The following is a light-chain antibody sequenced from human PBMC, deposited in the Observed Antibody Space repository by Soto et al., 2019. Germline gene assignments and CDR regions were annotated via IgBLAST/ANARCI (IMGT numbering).Light chain of an antibody. J-gene: IGLJ2*01. V-gene: IGLV2-14*01. CDR3: SSYTSSSTDII. CDR2: DVS. Sequence: QSALTQPASVSGSPGQSITISCTGTSSDVGGYNYVSCYQQHPGKAPKLMIYDVSNRPSGVSNRFSGAKSGNTASLTISGLQAEDEADYYCSSYTSSSTDIIFGGVTKVTVL. CDR1: SSDVGGYNY.